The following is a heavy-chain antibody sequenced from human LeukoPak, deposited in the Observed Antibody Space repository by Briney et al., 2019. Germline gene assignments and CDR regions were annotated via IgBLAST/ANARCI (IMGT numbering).Heavy chain of an antibody. CDR1: GFTFSSYE. V-gene: IGHV3-48*03. CDR2: ISSSGSTI. CDR3: ARDERGYSYGPTKYNFDY. D-gene: IGHD5-18*01. Sequence: PGGSLRLSCAASGFTFSSYEMNWVRQAPGKGLEWVSYISSSGSTIYYADSVKGRFTISRDNAKNSLYLQMNSLRAEDTAVYYCARDERGYSYGPTKYNFDYWGQGTLVTVSS. J-gene: IGHJ4*02.